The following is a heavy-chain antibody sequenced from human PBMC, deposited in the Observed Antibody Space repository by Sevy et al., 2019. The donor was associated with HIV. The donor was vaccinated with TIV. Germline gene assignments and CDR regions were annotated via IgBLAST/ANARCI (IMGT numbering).Heavy chain of an antibody. CDR3: ARERPGELRIFDY. D-gene: IGHD1-26*01. CDR2: ISYDGSNK. Sequence: GGSLRLSCAASGFTISSYAMHWVSQAPGKGLELVAVISYDGSNKYYADSVKGRFTISRDNSKNTLYLQMNSLRAEDTVVYYCARERPGELRIFDYWGQGTLVTVSS. J-gene: IGHJ4*02. CDR1: GFTISSYA. V-gene: IGHV3-30-3*01.